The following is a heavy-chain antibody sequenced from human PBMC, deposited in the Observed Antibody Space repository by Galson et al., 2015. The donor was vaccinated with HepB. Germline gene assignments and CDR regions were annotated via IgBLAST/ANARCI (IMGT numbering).Heavy chain of an antibody. J-gene: IGHJ4*02. Sequence: SVKVSCKASGYTFTGYYMHWVRQAPGQGLEWMGWINPNSGGTNYAQKFQGRVTMTRNTSISTAYMELSRLRSDDTAVYYCARDLSLRLTPGMWGQGTLVTVSS. CDR2: INPNSGGT. D-gene: IGHD1-14*01. CDR1: GYTFTGYY. V-gene: IGHV1-2*02. CDR3: ARDLSLRLTPGM.